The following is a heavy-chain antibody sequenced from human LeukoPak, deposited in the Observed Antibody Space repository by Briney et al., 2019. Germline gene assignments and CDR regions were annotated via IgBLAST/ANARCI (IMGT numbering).Heavy chain of an antibody. CDR2: INHSGST. V-gene: IGHV4-34*01. CDR3: ARRPPAPAATHNWFDP. D-gene: IGHD2-2*01. CDR1: GGSFSGYY. J-gene: IGHJ5*02. Sequence: PETLSLTCAVYGGSFSGYYWSWIRQPPGKGLEWIGEINHSGSTNYNPSLKSRVTISVDTSKNQFSLKLSSVTAADTAVYYCARRPPAPAATHNWFDPWGQGTLVTVSS.